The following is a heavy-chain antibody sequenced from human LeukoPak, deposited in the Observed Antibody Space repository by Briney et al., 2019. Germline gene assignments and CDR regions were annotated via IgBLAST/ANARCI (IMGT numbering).Heavy chain of an antibody. Sequence: GGSLRVSCAASGFTFSSAWMSWVRQAPGKGLEWVGRIKSKTDGGTTDYAAPVKGRFTISRDDSKNTLYLQMNSLKTEDTSVYYCTTVTLYDSSGYYYVDYFDYWGQGTLVTVSS. V-gene: IGHV3-15*01. CDR3: TTVTLYDSSGYYYVDYFDY. D-gene: IGHD3-22*01. J-gene: IGHJ4*02. CDR2: IKSKTDGGTT. CDR1: GFTFSSAW.